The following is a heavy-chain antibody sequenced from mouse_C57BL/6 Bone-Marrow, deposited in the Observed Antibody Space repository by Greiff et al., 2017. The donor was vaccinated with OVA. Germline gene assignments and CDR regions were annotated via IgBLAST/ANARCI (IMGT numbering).Heavy chain of an antibody. CDR1: GYTFTSYW. V-gene: IGHV1-64*01. CDR3: ARRTAQARYFDV. J-gene: IGHJ2*01. D-gene: IGHD3-2*02. Sequence: QVQLQQPGAELVKPGASVKLSCKASGYTFTSYWMHWVKQRPGQGLEWIGMIHPNSGSTNYNETFKSKATLTVDKSSSSAYMQLSSLPSEDSAVXYSARRTAQARYFDVWGKGTTLTVSS. CDR2: IHPNSGST.